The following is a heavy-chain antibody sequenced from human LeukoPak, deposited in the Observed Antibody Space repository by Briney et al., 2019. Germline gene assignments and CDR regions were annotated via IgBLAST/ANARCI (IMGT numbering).Heavy chain of an antibody. V-gene: IGHV4-59*01. CDR2: IYYTGST. Sequence: SETLSLTCTVSGGSISSYYWSWIRQPPGKGLEWIGYIYYTGSTNYNPSLKSRVTISVDTSKNHFSLRLSSVTAADTAVYYCASNTIYSYGAFDIWGQGTMVTVSS. D-gene: IGHD5-18*01. J-gene: IGHJ3*02. CDR3: ASNTIYSYGAFDI. CDR1: GGSISSYY.